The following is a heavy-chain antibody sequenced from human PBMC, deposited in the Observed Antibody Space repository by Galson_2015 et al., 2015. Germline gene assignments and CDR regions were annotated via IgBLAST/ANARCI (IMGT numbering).Heavy chain of an antibody. J-gene: IGHJ3*02. D-gene: IGHD4-17*01. V-gene: IGHV3-15*01. CDR1: GFTFSNAW. Sequence: SLRLSCAASGFTFSNAWMSWVRQAPGKGLEWVGRIKSKTDGGTTDYAAPVKGRFTISRDDSKNTLYLQMNSLKAEDTAVYYCTTVGVTTVTTNAFDIWGQGAMVTVSS. CDR3: TTVGVTTVTTNAFDI. CDR2: IKSKTDGGTT.